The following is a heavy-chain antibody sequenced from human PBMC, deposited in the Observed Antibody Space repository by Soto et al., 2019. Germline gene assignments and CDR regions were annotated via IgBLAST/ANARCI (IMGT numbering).Heavy chain of an antibody. CDR3: AKGLELLFGWYFDL. CDR2: ISYDGSNK. CDR1: GFTFSSYG. Sequence: QVQLVESGGGVVQPGRSLRLSCAASGFTFSSYGIHWVRQAPGKGLEWVAVISYDGSNKYYADSVKGRFTISRDNSKNTWNRQMNSLRPEDTVVDYCAKGLELLFGWYFDLWGRGTLFTVSS. V-gene: IGHV3-30*18. D-gene: IGHD1-7*01. J-gene: IGHJ2*01.